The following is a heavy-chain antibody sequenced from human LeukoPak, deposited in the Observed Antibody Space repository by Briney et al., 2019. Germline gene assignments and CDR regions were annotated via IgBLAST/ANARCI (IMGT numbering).Heavy chain of an antibody. CDR2: IYHSGST. CDR1: GYSISSGFY. D-gene: IGHD4-11*01. Sequence: SETLSLTCAVAGYSISSGFYWGWIRQPPGKGLEWIGNIYHSGSTYYNPSLKSRVTLSVDTSKNQFSLKLSSVTAADTAVYYCASLNNYVPVHWGQGTLVTVSS. V-gene: IGHV4-38-2*01. CDR3: ASLNNYVPVH. J-gene: IGHJ4*02.